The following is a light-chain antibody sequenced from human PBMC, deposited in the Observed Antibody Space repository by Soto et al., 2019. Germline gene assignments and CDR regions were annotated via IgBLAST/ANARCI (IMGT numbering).Light chain of an antibody. J-gene: IGLJ1*01. CDR1: SSNIGAGYD. CDR3: AAWDDSLNGYV. V-gene: IGLV1-40*01. Sequence: QSVLTQPPSVSGAPGQRVTISCTGSSSNIGAGYDVHWYQQLPGTAPKLLIYGNSNRPSGVPDRFSGSKSDTSASLAITGLQAEDEADYYCAAWDDSLNGYVFGIGAKVTVL. CDR2: GNS.